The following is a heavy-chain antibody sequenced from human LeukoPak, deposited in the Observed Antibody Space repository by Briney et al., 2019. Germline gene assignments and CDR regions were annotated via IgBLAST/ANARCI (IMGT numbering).Heavy chain of an antibody. CDR2: ISSSGSTI. Sequence: GGSLRLYCAASGFTCSSYEMNWVRQAPGKGLEGGSYISSSGSTIYYADSVRGRLTISRDIATNSLYLQVTNLPANYTAVYYCPRDPSYCDYADYWGQGTLVTDSS. D-gene: IGHD4-17*01. V-gene: IGHV3-48*03. J-gene: IGHJ4*02. CDR3: PRDPSYCDYADY. CDR1: GFTCSSYE.